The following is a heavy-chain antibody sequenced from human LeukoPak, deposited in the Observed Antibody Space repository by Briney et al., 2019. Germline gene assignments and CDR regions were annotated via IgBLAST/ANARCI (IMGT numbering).Heavy chain of an antibody. CDR2: ISGSGGST. Sequence: SGGSLRLSCAASGFTFSSYAMSWVRQAPGKGLEWVSAISGSGGSTYYADSVKGRFTISRDNSKNTLYLQMNSLRAEDTALYYCAKDRSSSWYSASDYWGQGTLVTVSS. V-gene: IGHV3-23*01. D-gene: IGHD6-13*01. J-gene: IGHJ4*02. CDR3: AKDRSSSWYSASDY. CDR1: GFTFSSYA.